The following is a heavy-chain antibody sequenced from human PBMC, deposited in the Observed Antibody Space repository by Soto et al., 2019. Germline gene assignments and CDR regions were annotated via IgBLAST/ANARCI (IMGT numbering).Heavy chain of an antibody. D-gene: IGHD6-19*01. CDR1: GGTFSSYA. J-gene: IGHJ6*02. Sequence: QVQLVQSGAEVKKPGSSVKVSCKASGGTFSSYAISWVRQAPGQGLEWMGGIIPIFGTANYAQKFQGRVTITADKSTSTAYMELSSLRPEDTAVYYCARDRGIAVAGPYNGMDVWGQGTTVTVSS. V-gene: IGHV1-69*06. CDR2: IIPIFGTA. CDR3: ARDRGIAVAGPYNGMDV.